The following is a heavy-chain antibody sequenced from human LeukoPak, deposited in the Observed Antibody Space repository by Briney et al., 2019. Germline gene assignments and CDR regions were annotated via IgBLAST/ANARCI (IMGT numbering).Heavy chain of an antibody. CDR2: INTDGSST. D-gene: IGHD3-22*01. V-gene: IGHV3-74*01. J-gene: IGHJ4*02. CDR1: EFTFSSYW. CDR3: ARVGGSYYDQDY. Sequence: GGSLRLSCAASEFTFSSYWMHGVCQAPGKGLVWVSRINTDGSSTTYADSVKGRFTISRDNAKNTLYLQMNSLRAEDTAVHYCARVGGSYYDQDYWGQGTLVTVSS.